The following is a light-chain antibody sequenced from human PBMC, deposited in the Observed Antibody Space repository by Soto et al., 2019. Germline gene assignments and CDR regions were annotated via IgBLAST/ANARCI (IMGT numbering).Light chain of an antibody. V-gene: IGLV2-14*03. CDR1: RTDVGTYDY. Sequence: QSALTQPASVSGSPGQSISISCTGTRTDVGTYDYVSWYQQHPGKAPKLLIYDVSHRPSGVSNRFSGSKSGNTASLTISGLQAEDEADYYCSSYTGSSTPVVFGGGTKLTVL. CDR2: DVS. J-gene: IGLJ2*01. CDR3: SSYTGSSTPVV.